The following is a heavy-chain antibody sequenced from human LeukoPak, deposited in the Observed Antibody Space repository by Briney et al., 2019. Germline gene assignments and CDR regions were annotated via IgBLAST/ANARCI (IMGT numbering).Heavy chain of an antibody. Sequence: GGSLRLSCAASGFTFSSYEMNWVRQAPGKGLEWVSYISSSGSTKYYADSVKGQFTISRDNAKNSLYLQMTSLRAEDTAVYYCARFTDSSSWYPSPSYYYFDYWGQGTLVTVSS. D-gene: IGHD6-13*01. CDR3: ARFTDSSSWYPSPSYYYFDY. V-gene: IGHV3-48*03. CDR1: GFTFSSYE. J-gene: IGHJ4*02. CDR2: ISSSGSTK.